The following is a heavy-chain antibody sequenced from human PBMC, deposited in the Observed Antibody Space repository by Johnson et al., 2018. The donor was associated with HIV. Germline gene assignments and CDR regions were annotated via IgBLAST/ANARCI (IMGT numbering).Heavy chain of an antibody. V-gene: IGHV3-30*02. Sequence: QVQLVESGGGVVQPGGSLRLPCAASRFTFSSYGMHWVRQAPGKGLEWVTFIRYDGSEKYFADSVKGRFTISRDNSKNTLYLQMSSLRLEDTALYYCAKDSSSRMGFPGFDIWGPGTMVTVSS. CDR1: RFTFSSYG. J-gene: IGHJ3*02. D-gene: IGHD2-2*01. CDR3: AKDSSSRMGFPGFDI. CDR2: IRYDGSEK.